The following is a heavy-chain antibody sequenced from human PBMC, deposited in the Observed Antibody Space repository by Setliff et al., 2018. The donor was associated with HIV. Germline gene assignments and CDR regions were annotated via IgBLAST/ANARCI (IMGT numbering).Heavy chain of an antibody. V-gene: IGHV4-4*07. CDR3: ARVFPPIRGAPFGTPPGAFDI. Sequence: SETLSLTCYVTDDPISSYYWSWVRQPAGKGLEWIGRLYVSGDTNYNPSLKSRVTMSLDTSKKHFTLNLKSVTAADTAVYYCARVFPPIRGAPFGTPPGAFDIWGQGTKVTVSS. D-gene: IGHD2-2*02. CDR2: LYVSGDT. CDR1: DDPISSYY. J-gene: IGHJ3*02.